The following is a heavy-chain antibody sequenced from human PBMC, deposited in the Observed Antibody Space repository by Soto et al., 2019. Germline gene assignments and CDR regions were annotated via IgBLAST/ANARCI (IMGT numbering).Heavy chain of an antibody. CDR2: IYYTGST. V-gene: IGHV4-31*03. CDR3: ARGVIH. Sequence: QVQLQESGPGLVKPSQTLSLTCTVSGGSISSGGYYWGWIRQHPGKGLEWIGYIYYTGSTYYHPSLEIRATTSVDPSKNQFSLRLSSVSAADTAVHYGARGVIHWGQGTLVTVSS. D-gene: IGHD2-21*01. J-gene: IGHJ4*02. CDR1: GGSISSGGYY.